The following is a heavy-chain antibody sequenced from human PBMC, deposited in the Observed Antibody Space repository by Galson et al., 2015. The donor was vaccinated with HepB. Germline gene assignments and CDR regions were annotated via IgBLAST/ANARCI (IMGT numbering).Heavy chain of an antibody. D-gene: IGHD6-19*01. CDR2: ISSSGSTI. CDR3: ARGGQWLVRVYFQH. J-gene: IGHJ1*01. V-gene: IGHV3-11*04. Sequence: SLRLSCAASGFTFSDYYMSWIRQAPGKGLEWVSYISSSGSTIYYADSVKGRFTISRDNAENSLYLQMNSLRAEDTAVYYCARGGQWLVRVYFQHWGQGTLVTVSS. CDR1: GFTFSDYY.